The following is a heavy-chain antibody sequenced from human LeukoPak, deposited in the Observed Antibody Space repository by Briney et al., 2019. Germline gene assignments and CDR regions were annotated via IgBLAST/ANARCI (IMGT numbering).Heavy chain of an antibody. D-gene: IGHD5-24*01. CDR3: ARDNSVRDEAWWFNP. J-gene: IGHJ5*02. Sequence: GASVKVSCKASGYSFTSYGISWVRQAPGQGLEWMGWTSAYNGNTNYAQKLQGRVTLTRDMSTSTDYLELSSLRSEDTAVYYCARDNSVRDEAWWFNPWGQGTLVTVSS. CDR2: TSAYNGNT. CDR1: GYSFTSYG. V-gene: IGHV1-18*01.